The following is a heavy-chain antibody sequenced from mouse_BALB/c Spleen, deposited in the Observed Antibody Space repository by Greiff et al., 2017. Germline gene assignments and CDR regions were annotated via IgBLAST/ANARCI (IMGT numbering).Heavy chain of an antibody. D-gene: IGHD2-4*01. CDR1: GYTFTSYY. V-gene: IGHV1S16*01. CDR2: INPSNGGT. J-gene: IGHJ3*01. Sequence: QVQLQQPGAELVKPGASVKLSCKASGYTFTSYYMYWVKQRPGQGLEWIGGINPSNGGTNFNEKFKSKATLTVDKSSSTAYMQLSSLTSEDSAVYYCNAIYYDYAFAYWGQGTLVTVSA. CDR3: NAIYYDYAFAY.